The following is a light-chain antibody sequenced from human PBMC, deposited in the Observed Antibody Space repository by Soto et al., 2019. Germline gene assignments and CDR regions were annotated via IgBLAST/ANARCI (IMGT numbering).Light chain of an antibody. CDR3: QLSYSTTYT. J-gene: IGKJ2*01. V-gene: IGKV1-39*01. CDR2: ASF. Sequence: DIQMTQSPSSLSVSVGDRVTITCRASQSISSYLNWYQQKPGKAPKLLIYASFNLQSGVPSRFRGSGFGTDSTLSISSLQHHHFATDSCQLSYSTTYTFGQWTKLEIK. CDR1: QSISSY.